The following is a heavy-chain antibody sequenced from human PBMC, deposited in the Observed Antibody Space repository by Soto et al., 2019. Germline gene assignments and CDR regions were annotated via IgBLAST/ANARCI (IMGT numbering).Heavy chain of an antibody. D-gene: IGHD3-10*01. Sequence: GGSLRLSCAASGFTFSSYGMHWVRQAPGKGLEWVAVISYDGSNKYYADSVKGRFTISRDNSKNTLYLQMNSLRAEDTAVYYCAKEGSGDYYYYMDVWGKGTTVTVSS. CDR1: GFTFSSYG. CDR3: AKEGSGDYYYYMDV. CDR2: ISYDGSNK. J-gene: IGHJ6*03. V-gene: IGHV3-30*18.